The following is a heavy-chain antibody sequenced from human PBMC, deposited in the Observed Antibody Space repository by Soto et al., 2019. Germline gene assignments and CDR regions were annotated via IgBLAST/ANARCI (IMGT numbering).Heavy chain of an antibody. D-gene: IGHD3-22*01. CDR3: ARHGLYYYDSSGYSRSHYGMDV. Sequence: RGESLKISCKGSGYSFTSYWISWVRQMPGKGLEWMGRIDPSDSYTNYSPSFQGHVTISADKSISTAYLQWSSLKASDTAMYYCARHGLYYYDSSGYSRSHYGMDVWGQGTTVTVSS. J-gene: IGHJ6*02. CDR1: GYSFTSYW. CDR2: IDPSDSYT. V-gene: IGHV5-10-1*01.